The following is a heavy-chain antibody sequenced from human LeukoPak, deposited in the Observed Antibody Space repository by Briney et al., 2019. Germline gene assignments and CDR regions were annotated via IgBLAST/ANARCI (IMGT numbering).Heavy chain of an antibody. CDR1: GFTFSSYA. V-gene: IGHV3-23*01. D-gene: IGHD2-15*01. J-gene: IGHJ3*02. Sequence: GGSLRLSCAASGFTFSSYAMSWVRQAPGKGLEWVSAISGSGGSTYYADSVKGRFTISRDNSKNTLYLQMNSLRAEDTAVYYCAKDLDVVVVAATETDAFDIWGQGTMVTVSS. CDR3: AKDLDVVVVAATETDAFDI. CDR2: ISGSGGST.